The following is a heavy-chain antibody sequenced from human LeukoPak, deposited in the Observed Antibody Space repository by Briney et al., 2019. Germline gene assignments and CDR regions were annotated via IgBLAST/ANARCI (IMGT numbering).Heavy chain of an antibody. V-gene: IGHV3-7*04. D-gene: IGHD5/OR15-5a*01. CDR3: ARHLAGDSLYRHFDY. CDR1: AITLSDSW. CDR2: IKQDGSET. Sequence: GGSLRLSCTASAITLSDSWMSWVRQAPGKGLEWVAKIKQDGSETNYVDSVKGRFTTSRDNAKNSVFLQMSSLRGDDTAIYYCARHLAGDSLYRHFDYWGQGTLVTVSS. J-gene: IGHJ4*02.